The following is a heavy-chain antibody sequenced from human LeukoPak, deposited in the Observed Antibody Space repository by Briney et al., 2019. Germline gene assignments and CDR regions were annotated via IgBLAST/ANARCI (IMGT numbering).Heavy chain of an antibody. CDR2: MNPNSGNT. J-gene: IGHJ6*02. D-gene: IGHD3-10*01. V-gene: IGHV1-8*01. Sequence: GASVKVSCKASGYTFTSYDINWVRQATGQGLEWMGWMNPNSGNTGYAQKFQGRVTMTRNTSISTAYMELSSLRSEDTAVYYCARRIWFGQQSGYGMDVWGQGTTVTVSS. CDR1: GYTFTSYD. CDR3: ARRIWFGQQSGYGMDV.